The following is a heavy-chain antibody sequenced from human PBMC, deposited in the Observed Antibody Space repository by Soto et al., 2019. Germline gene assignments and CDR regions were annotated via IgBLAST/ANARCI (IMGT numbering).Heavy chain of an antibody. D-gene: IGHD2-15*01. Sequence: PGGSLRLSCAASGFTFSRYAFSWVRQAPGEGLEWVSSIGGSAESTYYAESVRGRFTMSRDNSRNTVYLQMNSLRADDTAIYYCSCSGCSQEYWGQGTLVTLYS. CDR3: SCSGCSQEY. CDR1: GFTFSRYA. CDR2: IGGSAEST. J-gene: IGHJ4*02. V-gene: IGHV3-23*01.